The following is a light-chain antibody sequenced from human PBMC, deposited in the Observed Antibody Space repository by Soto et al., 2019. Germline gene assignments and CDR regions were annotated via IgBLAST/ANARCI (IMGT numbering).Light chain of an antibody. CDR2: DAS. CDR3: QQRSSWPLT. V-gene: IGKV3-11*01. CDR1: QSVNTY. J-gene: IGKJ1*01. Sequence: EIVLTQSPATLSLSPGERVSLSCRASQSVNTYFACYQQNPGQAPRLLIYDASSRATGIPARFSGSGSGTDFTLTISSLEPEDFAIYYCQQRSSWPLTFGHGTRVEI.